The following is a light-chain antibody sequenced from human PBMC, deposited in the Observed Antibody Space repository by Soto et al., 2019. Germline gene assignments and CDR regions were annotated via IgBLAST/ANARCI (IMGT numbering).Light chain of an antibody. J-gene: IGKJ4*01. CDR1: QGIRSW. CDR2: SAS. V-gene: IGKV1D-12*01. CDR3: QQSNPSPAT. Sequence: DIQMTQSPSSVSASVGDRVTITCRASQGIRSWLAWYQQKPGKAPKLLISSASTLQSGVPSRFNGSVSGTDVPLTISGLPPEDLATYYCQQSNPSPATFGGGTRVDIK.